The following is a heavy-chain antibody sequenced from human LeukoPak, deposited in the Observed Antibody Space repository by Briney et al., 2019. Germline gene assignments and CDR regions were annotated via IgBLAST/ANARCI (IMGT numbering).Heavy chain of an antibody. J-gene: IGHJ4*02. CDR3: ARGGTFASDY. CDR1: GFTFSTFW. D-gene: IGHD1-1*01. V-gene: IGHV3-7*01. CDR2: INQDGSEK. Sequence: GGSLRLSCAASGFTFSTFWLSWVRQATGKGLEWVANINQDGSEKYYVDSMKGRFTVSRDNAKNSLYLQMDSLRAEDTAVYYCARGGTFASDYWGQGTLVTVSS.